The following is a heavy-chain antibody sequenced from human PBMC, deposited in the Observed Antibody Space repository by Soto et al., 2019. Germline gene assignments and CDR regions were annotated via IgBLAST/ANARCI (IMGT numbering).Heavy chain of an antibody. CDR3: AKEGTSGLYYFDY. CDR1: GFTFSNYA. V-gene: IGHV3-23*01. CDR2: ISGSGDTP. Sequence: GSLRLSCAASGFTFSNYAISWVRQAPGKGLEWVSIISGSGDTPYYADSVKGRFTISRDNSRHTLYQQMNSLRAGDSAKYYCAKEGTSGLYYFDYWGPGTLVTVSS. J-gene: IGHJ4*02. D-gene: IGHD6-19*01.